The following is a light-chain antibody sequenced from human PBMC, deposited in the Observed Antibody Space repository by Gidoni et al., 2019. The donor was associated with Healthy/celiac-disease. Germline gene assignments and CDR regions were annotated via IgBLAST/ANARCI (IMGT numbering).Light chain of an antibody. V-gene: IGKV1-39*01. CDR1: QSISSY. Sequence: DIQMTQSPSSLSASVGDRVTITCRASQSISSYLNCYQQKPGKAPKLLFYAASSLQSGVPSRFSGSGSGTDFTLTISSLQPEDFATYYCQQSYSTPSFGQGTKVEIK. J-gene: IGKJ1*01. CDR3: QQSYSTPS. CDR2: AAS.